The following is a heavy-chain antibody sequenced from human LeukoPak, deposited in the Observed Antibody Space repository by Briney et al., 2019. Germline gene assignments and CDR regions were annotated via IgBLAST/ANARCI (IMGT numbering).Heavy chain of an antibody. CDR1: GGTFSSYA. D-gene: IGHD1-26*01. Sequence: SVKVSCKASGGTFSSYAISWVRQAPGQGLEWMEGIIPIFGTANYAQKFQGRVTITTDESTSTAYMELSSLRSEDTAVYYCAREERSSDSRWFDPWGQGTLVTVSS. CDR3: AREERSSDSRWFDP. J-gene: IGHJ5*02. CDR2: IIPIFGTA. V-gene: IGHV1-69*05.